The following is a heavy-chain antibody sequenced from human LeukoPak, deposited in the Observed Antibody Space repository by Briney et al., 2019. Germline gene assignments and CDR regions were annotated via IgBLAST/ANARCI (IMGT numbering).Heavy chain of an antibody. J-gene: IGHJ4*02. CDR2: ISSSSSYI. Sequence: GGSLRLSCVASGFTFSSYSMNWVRQAPGKGLEWVSSISSSSSYIYYADSVKGRFTISRDNAKNSLYLQMNSLRAEDTAVYYCARAGRTYYDFWSGYYYFDYWGQGTLVTVSS. CDR1: GFTFSSYS. V-gene: IGHV3-21*01. D-gene: IGHD3-3*01. CDR3: ARAGRTYYDFWSGYYYFDY.